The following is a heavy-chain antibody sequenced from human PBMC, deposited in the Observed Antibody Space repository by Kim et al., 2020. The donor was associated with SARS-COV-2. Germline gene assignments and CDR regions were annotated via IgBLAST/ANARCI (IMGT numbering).Heavy chain of an antibody. J-gene: IGHJ4*01. CDR1: GFTFSTYS. CDR3: AKFGVVADAIYPLPYFDY. V-gene: IGHV3-23*01. CDR2: ISFSGGP. D-gene: IGHD2-2*02. Sequence: GGSLRLSCMASGFTFSTYSMTWVRQAPGKGLEWVSAISFSGGPYYADSVKGRFTISRDNSRNTLFLQMNSLRAEDTAVYYCAKFGVVADAIYPLPYFDY.